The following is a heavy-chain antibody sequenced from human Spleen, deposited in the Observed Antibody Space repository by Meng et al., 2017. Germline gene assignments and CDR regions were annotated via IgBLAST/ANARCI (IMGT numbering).Heavy chain of an antibody. Sequence: GESLKISCAASGFTVSSNYMSWVRQAPGKGLEWVSSISSSSSYIYYADSVKGRFTISRDNAKNSLYLQMNSLRAEDTAVYYCARDLSRLHYGMDVWGQGTTVTVSS. J-gene: IGHJ6*02. V-gene: IGHV3-21*01. D-gene: IGHD6-25*01. CDR2: ISSSSSYI. CDR1: GFTVSSNY. CDR3: ARDLSRLHYGMDV.